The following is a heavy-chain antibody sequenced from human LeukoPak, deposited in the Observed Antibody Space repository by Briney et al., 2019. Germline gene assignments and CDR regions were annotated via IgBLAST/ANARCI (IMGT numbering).Heavy chain of an antibody. D-gene: IGHD2/OR15-2a*01. Sequence: GGSLRLSCAGSGFTFSRNWMHWVRQAPGKGLVWVSRISSDGSGTTYADSVKGRFTIPRDNAKNTLYLQMNSLRAEDTAVYYCATSMGGYNWFDPWGQGTLVTVSS. CDR3: ATSMGGYNWFDP. V-gene: IGHV3-74*01. CDR2: ISSDGSGT. J-gene: IGHJ5*02. CDR1: GFTFSRNW.